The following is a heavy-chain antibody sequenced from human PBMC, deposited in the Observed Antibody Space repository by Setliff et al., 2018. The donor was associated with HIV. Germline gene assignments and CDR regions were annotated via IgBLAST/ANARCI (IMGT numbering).Heavy chain of an antibody. CDR1: EYTFNTHW. Sequence: HGESLKISCKTSEYTFNTHWIGWVRRVPGKGLEWMGVIYPGDLRTRYNPSFQGQVTLSVDKSTRTAYLQWNSLRASDSAMYYCATRPLLDTGPSYWGQGTEVTVSS. V-gene: IGHV5-51*01. CDR2: IYPGDLRT. J-gene: IGHJ4*02. D-gene: IGHD2-8*02. CDR3: ATRPLLDTGPSY.